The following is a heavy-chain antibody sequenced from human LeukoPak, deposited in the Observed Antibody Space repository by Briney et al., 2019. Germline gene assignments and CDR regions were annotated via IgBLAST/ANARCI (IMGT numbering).Heavy chain of an antibody. CDR1: GGSISSSAW. D-gene: IGHD6-13*01. J-gene: IGHJ4*02. CDR3: ARDLGSSWFEPLDF. Sequence: SETLSLTCAVSGGSISSSAWWSWVRQPPGKGLEWIGEVYHSGSTNYNSFLKSRVTISVDKSKNQFSLKLTSATAADTAVYYCARDLGSSWFEPLDFWGQGILVIVSS. V-gene: IGHV4-4*02. CDR2: VYHSGST.